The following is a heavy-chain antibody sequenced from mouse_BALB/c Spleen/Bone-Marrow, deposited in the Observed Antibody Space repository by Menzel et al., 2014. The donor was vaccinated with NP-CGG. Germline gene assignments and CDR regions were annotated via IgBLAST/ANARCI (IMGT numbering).Heavy chain of an antibody. CDR1: GFIFTDYY. CDR2: IRNKANGYTT. D-gene: IGHD1-2*01. CDR3: ARDIGRLLFDY. V-gene: IGHV7-3*02. Sequence: EVKLVESGGGLVQPGGSLRLSCATSGFIFTDYYMSWVRPPPGKALEWLGFIRNKANGYTTEYSASVKGRFTISRDNSQSILYLQMNTLRAEDSATYYCARDIGRLLFDYWGQGTTLTVSS. J-gene: IGHJ2*01.